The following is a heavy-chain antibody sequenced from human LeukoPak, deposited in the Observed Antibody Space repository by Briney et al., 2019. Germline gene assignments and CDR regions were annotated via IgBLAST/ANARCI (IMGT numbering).Heavy chain of an antibody. CDR2: ISGSGGST. CDR3: AKKRNILWCSSTSCPAPIDY. J-gene: IGHJ4*02. CDR1: GFTFSSYA. Sequence: GGSLRLSCAASGFTFSSYAMSWVRQAPGKGLEWVSAISGSGGSTYYADSVKGRFTISRDNSKNTLYLQMNSLRAEDTAVYYCAKKRNILWCSSTSCPAPIDYWGQGTLVTVSS. D-gene: IGHD2-2*01. V-gene: IGHV3-23*01.